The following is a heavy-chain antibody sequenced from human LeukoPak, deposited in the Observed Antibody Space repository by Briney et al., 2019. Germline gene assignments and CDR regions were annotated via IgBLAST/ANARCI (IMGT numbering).Heavy chain of an antibody. CDR3: ARDAYGGPVVPAAMWKGKFDP. CDR1: GFTFSSYA. Sequence: GGSLRLSCAASGFTFSSYAMHWVRQAPGKGLEWVAVISYDGSNKYYADSVKGRFTISRDNSKNTLYLQMNSLRAEDTAVYYCARDAYGGPVVPAAMWKGKFDPWGQGTLVTVSS. J-gene: IGHJ5*02. CDR2: ISYDGSNK. D-gene: IGHD2-2*01. V-gene: IGHV3-30-3*01.